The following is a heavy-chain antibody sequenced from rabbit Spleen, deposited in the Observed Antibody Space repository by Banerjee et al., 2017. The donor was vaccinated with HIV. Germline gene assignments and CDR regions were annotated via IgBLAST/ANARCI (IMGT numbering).Heavy chain of an antibody. V-gene: IGHV1S45*01. CDR2: IYTGNAKT. CDR3: ARDAGSGPYIDGYFNL. D-gene: IGHD8-1*01. Sequence: QERLVESGGGLVKPEGSLKLSCTASGFSFSDSYDMCWVRQAPGKGLEWIACIYTGNAKTYYASWAKGRFTISKASSTTVTLQMTSLTVADMATYFCARDAGSGPYIDGYFNLWGQGTLVTVS. CDR1: GFSFSDSYD. J-gene: IGHJ4*01.